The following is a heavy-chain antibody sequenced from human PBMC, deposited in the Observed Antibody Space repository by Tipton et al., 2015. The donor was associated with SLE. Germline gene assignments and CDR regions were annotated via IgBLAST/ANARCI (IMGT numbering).Heavy chain of an antibody. V-gene: IGHV3-33*01. CDR2: IWYDGSNK. D-gene: IGHD5-18*01. CDR3: AREGIHLWYFDL. Sequence: QVQLVQSGGGVVQPGRSLRLSCAASGFTFSSYGMHWVRQAPGKGLEWVAVIWYDGSNKYYADSVKGRFTISRDNFKNTLYLQMNSLRAEDTAVYYCAREGIHLWYFDLWGRGTLVTVSS. J-gene: IGHJ2*01. CDR1: GFTFSSYG.